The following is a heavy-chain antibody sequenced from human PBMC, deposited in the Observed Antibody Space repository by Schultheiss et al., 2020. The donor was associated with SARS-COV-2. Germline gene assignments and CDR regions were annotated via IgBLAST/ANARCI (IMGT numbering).Heavy chain of an antibody. V-gene: IGHV3-53*01. Sequence: GGSLRLSCAASGFTVSSNYMSWVRQAPGKGLEWVSVIYSGGSTYYADSVKGRFAISRDNSKNTLYLQMNSLRVEDTAVYYCAGRGEMATIGGGYGMDVWGQGTTVTVSS. CDR1: GFTVSSNY. CDR2: IYSGGST. D-gene: IGHD5-24*01. CDR3: AGRGEMATIGGGYGMDV. J-gene: IGHJ6*02.